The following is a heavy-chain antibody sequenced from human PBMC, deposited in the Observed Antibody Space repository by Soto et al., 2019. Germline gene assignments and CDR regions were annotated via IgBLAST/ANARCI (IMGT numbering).Heavy chain of an antibody. V-gene: IGHV4-39*01. CDR2: IDYRGST. CDR3: ATRLYHSRGYYYVPY. D-gene: IGHD3-22*01. CDR1: AGSISSSSYF. J-gene: IGHJ4*02. Sequence: QLQLQESGPGLVKPSETLSLTCTVSAGSISSSSYFSGWIRQPPGKGLEWIGTIDYRGSTSYNPYLNRRVTISVDTSKNQFSLTLSSVTAAYTAVYYCATRLYHSRGYYYVPYWGQGTLVTVSS.